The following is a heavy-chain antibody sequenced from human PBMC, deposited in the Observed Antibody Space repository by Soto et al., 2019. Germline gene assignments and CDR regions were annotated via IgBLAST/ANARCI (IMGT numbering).Heavy chain of an antibody. CDR3: SRVVDYYDPYYYYGMDV. J-gene: IGHJ6*02. D-gene: IGHD3-22*01. CDR2: IYSDGNN. Sequence: GESLRLSCVASGFTVSISYMTWVRQVPGKGLEWFSIIYSDGNNYYAYSVKGRFTISRDNAKNSLYLQMISLRAEDTALYYCSRVVDYYDPYYYYGMDVWGQGTTVTVSS. V-gene: IGHV3-66*01. CDR1: GFTVSISY.